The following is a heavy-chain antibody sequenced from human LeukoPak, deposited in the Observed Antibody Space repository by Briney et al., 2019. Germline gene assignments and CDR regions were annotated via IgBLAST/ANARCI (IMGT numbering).Heavy chain of an antibody. CDR3: AKDLYVVAGLLAELRQRYRSSTSCYAAPDY. J-gene: IGHJ4*02. D-gene: IGHD2-2*01. V-gene: IGHV3-30*18. Sequence: GGSLRLSCAASGFTFSSYGMHWVRQAPGKGLEWVAVISYDGSNKYYADSVKGRFTISRDNSKNTLYLQMNGLRAEDTAVYHCAKDLYVVAGLLAELRQRYRSSTSCYAAPDYWGQGTLVTVSS. CDR2: ISYDGSNK. CDR1: GFTFSSYG.